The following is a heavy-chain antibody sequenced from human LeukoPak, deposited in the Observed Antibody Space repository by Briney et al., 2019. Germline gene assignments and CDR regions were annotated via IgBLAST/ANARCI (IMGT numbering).Heavy chain of an antibody. V-gene: IGHV3-15*01. J-gene: IGHJ4*02. Sequence: SGGSLRLSCAASGFAFSNVWMNWVRQAPGKGLEWVGLIKSKTDGGTTDYAAPVKGRFTISRDDSKNTLYLHMNSLTTEDTAVYYCSRYFDCWGQGTLVTVSS. CDR3: SRYFDC. CDR1: GFAFSNVW. CDR2: IKSKTDGGTT. D-gene: IGHD3-16*02.